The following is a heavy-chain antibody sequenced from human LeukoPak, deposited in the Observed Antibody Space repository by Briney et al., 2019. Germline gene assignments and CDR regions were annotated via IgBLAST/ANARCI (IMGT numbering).Heavy chain of an antibody. J-gene: IGHJ6*02. CDR2: FYPEDCES. D-gene: IGHD2-15*01. CDR3: ATDSSRYCSGGSCYRNYYYYGMDV. V-gene: IGHV1-24*01. Sequence: ASVNVSCKVSGYTLTELSMHWVRQAAGKGVEWVGGFYPEDCESIYAQKFKGRDTMNEDKSTDTAYMELSSLRSEDTAVYYCATDSSRYCSGGSCYRNYYYYGMDVWGQGTTATVSS. CDR1: GYTLTELS.